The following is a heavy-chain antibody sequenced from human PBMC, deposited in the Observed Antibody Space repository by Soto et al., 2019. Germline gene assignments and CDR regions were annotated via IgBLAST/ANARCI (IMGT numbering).Heavy chain of an antibody. Sequence: GGSLRLSCAASGFTFSNAWMSWVRQAPGKGLEWVGRIKSKTDGGTTDYAAPVKGRFTISRDDSKNTLYLQMNSLKTEDTAVYYCTTGGTYYYDSSGPYYFDYWGQGTLVTVSS. CDR2: IKSKTDGGTT. D-gene: IGHD3-22*01. V-gene: IGHV3-15*01. CDR3: TTGGTYYYDSSGPYYFDY. CDR1: GFTFSNAW. J-gene: IGHJ4*02.